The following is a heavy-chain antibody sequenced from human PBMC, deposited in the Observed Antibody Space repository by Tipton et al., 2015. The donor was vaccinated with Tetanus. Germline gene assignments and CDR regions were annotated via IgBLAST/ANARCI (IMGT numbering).Heavy chain of an antibody. V-gene: IGHV4-59*06. D-gene: IGHD1-26*01. Sequence: TLSLTCTISGDSTSPYYWGWLRQPPGKGLEWIGYIFYIGTTYYNPSLQSRISISADTSKNQFSLRLTSVTAADTAVYYCARGQAGGSYGGSFDYWGQGVVATVSS. CDR2: IFYIGTT. J-gene: IGHJ4*02. CDR1: GDSTSPYY. CDR3: ARGQAGGSYGGSFDY.